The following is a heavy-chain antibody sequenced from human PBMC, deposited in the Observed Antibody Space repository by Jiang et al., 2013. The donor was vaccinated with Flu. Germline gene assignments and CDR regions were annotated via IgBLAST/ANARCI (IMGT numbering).Heavy chain of an antibody. Sequence: PGLVKPSETLSLTCTVSGGSISSYYWSWIRQPPGKGLEWIGYIYYSGSTNYNPSLKSRVTISVDTSKNQFSLKLSSVTAADTAVYYCARVGGSGMTQRHDYWGQGTLVTVSS. CDR1: GGSISSYY. CDR3: ARVGGSGMTQRHDY. V-gene: IGHV4-59*01. CDR2: IYYSGST. J-gene: IGHJ4*02. D-gene: IGHD3-10*01.